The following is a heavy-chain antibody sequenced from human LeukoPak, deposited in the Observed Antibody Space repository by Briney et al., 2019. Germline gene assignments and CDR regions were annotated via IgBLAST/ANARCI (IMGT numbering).Heavy chain of an antibody. CDR1: GGSFSGYY. D-gene: IGHD2-15*01. V-gene: IGHV4-34*01. CDR2: IYYSGST. CDR3: ARGYCSGGSCYYFDY. Sequence: SETLSLTCAVYGGSFSGYYWSWIRQPPGKGLEWIGSIYYSGSTYYNPSLKSRVTISVDTSKNQFSLKLSSVTAADTAVYYCARGYCSGGSCYYFDYWGQGTLVTVSS. J-gene: IGHJ4*02.